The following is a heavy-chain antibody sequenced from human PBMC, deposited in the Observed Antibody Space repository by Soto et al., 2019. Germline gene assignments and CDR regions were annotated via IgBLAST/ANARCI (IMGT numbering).Heavy chain of an antibody. J-gene: IGHJ3*01. CDR1: GGSISSSSYY. CDR2: IYSSGSA. CDR3: ATPVSSGYQAFEV. V-gene: IGHV4-39*01. D-gene: IGHD3-22*01. Sequence: QLQLQESGPGLVRPSGTLSLTCIVSGGSISSSSYYWGWIRQPPGKGLEWIGSIYSSGSAYYNPSLKSRVTISVDTSKNQFSLKQTSVTAADTAVYYCATPVSSGYQAFEVWGQGTMVTVSS.